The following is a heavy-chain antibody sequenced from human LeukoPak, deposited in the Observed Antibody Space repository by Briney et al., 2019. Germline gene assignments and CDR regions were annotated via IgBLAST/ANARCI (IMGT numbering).Heavy chain of an antibody. CDR1: GFTFNTYA. CDR3: GKDWKLDY. CDR2: ISDSGGNT. Sequence: GGSLRLSCAASGFTFNTYAMSWVRQAPWERLQWVSGISDSGGNTYYADSVKGRFTISRDSSKNTLYLQMNSLRAEDTAIYYCGKDWKLDYWGQGTLVTVSS. J-gene: IGHJ4*02. D-gene: IGHD1-1*01. V-gene: IGHV3-23*01.